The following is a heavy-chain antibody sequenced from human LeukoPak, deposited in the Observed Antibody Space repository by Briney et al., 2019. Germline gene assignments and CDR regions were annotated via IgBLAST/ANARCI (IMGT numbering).Heavy chain of an antibody. D-gene: IGHD6-19*01. CDR3: ARDWQSVSDRGAWYVGYFDH. Sequence: PGGSLRLSCAASGSAFSDHYMSWIRQAPGKGLEWLSYISNSGSYTKYADSVKGRFTISRDNAKKSLYLEMKSLRAEDTAVYYCARDWQSVSDRGAWYVGYFDHWGQGALVTVS. CDR1: GSAFSDHY. CDR2: ISNSGSYT. V-gene: IGHV3-11*06. J-gene: IGHJ4*02.